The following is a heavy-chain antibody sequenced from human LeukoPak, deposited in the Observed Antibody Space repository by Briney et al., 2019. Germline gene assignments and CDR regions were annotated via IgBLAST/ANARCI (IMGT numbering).Heavy chain of an antibody. V-gene: IGHV3-30*04. D-gene: IGHD5-18*01. CDR2: ITSDGGNK. CDR3: ARESGASRGYSYGH. J-gene: IGHJ4*02. CDR1: GFTFSSYA. Sequence: PGGSLRLSCAASGFTFSSYAMHWVRQAPGKGLEGVALITSDGGNKNYADSVKGRFTTSRDNSKNTLYLQMNSLRPEDTAVYYCARESGASRGYSYGHWGQGTLVTVSS.